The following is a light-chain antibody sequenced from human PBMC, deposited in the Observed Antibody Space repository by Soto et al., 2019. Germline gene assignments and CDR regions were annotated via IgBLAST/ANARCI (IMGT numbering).Light chain of an antibody. CDR2: KAS. J-gene: IGKJ1*01. V-gene: IGKV1-5*03. Sequence: DLQMTQSPSTLSASVGDRVTITCRASQSISSWLAWYQQQPGKAPKLLIYKASSLESGVPSRFSGSGSGAEFTLTISRLQPDDFATYDCQQYSSVWTFGQGTKVEIK. CDR3: QQYSSVWT. CDR1: QSISSW.